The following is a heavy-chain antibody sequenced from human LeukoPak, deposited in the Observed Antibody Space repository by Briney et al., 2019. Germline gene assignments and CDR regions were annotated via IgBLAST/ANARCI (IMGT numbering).Heavy chain of an antibody. CDR3: ARTWAAAGPDH. J-gene: IGHJ4*02. D-gene: IGHD6-13*01. V-gene: IGHV1-46*01. CDR1: GYTFTSYY. CDR2: INPSGGTT. Sequence: ASVKVSCKASGYTFTSYYMHWVRQAPGQGLEWMGIINPSGGTTSYAQKFQGRVTMTRDTSTSTVYMELSSLRSEDTAVYYCARTWAAAGPDHWGQGTLVTVSS.